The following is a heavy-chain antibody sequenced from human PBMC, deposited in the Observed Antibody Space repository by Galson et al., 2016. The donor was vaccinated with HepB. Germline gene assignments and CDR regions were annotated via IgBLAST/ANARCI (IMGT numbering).Heavy chain of an antibody. CDR2: IYPGDSDT. J-gene: IGHJ4*02. D-gene: IGHD1-26*01. CDR1: GYTFTSYW. Sequence: QSGAEVKKPGESLKMSCEASGYTFTSYWIGWVRQMPAKGLEWVAIIYPGDSDTRYGPSFQGRVTISADKSIRTAYLQWTILETSATAIYYCARPGGTDSDWGQGTLLTVSS. V-gene: IGHV5-51*01. CDR3: ARPGGTDSD.